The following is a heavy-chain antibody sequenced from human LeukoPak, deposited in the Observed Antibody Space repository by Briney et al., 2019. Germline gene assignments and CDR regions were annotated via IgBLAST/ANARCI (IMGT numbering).Heavy chain of an antibody. D-gene: IGHD2-21*01. CDR2: IYHSGNT. J-gene: IGHJ3*02. CDR1: GASITNNNW. CDR3: VREFADDAFDI. Sequence: SETLSLTCAVSGASITNNNWWSWVCQPPGKGLEWVGEIYHSGNTNYNRSLKSRVTISVDKSKNQLSLKLDSVTAADTAVYYCVREFADDAFDIWGQGTMVTVSS. V-gene: IGHV4-4*02.